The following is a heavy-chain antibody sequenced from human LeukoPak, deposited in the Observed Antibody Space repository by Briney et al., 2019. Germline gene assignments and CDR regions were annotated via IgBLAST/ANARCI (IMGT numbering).Heavy chain of an antibody. V-gene: IGHV1-69*13. D-gene: IGHD5-18*01. Sequence: PVKVSCKAPGGSFGRYAISWVRQAPGQGLEWMGGIVPILGTANYAQKFQGRVTITADDSTGTAYMELTSLRSADTAVYYCARSQGYSYGSSYWGQGTLVTVSS. CDR3: ARSQGYSYGSSY. CDR1: GGSFGRYA. J-gene: IGHJ4*02. CDR2: IVPILGTA.